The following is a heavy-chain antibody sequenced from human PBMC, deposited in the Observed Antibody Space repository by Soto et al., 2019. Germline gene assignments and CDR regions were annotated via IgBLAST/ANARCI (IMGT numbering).Heavy chain of an antibody. Sequence: ASVKVSCKASGYTFTSYYMHWVRQAPGQGLEWMGIINPSGGSTSYAQKFQGRVTMTRDTSTSTVYMELSSLRSEDTAVYYCARDSYPLVVVTAIDYYYYGMDVWGQGTTVTVSS. V-gene: IGHV1-46*01. D-gene: IGHD2-21*02. J-gene: IGHJ6*02. CDR1: GYTFTSYY. CDR2: INPSGGST. CDR3: ARDSYPLVVVTAIDYYYYGMDV.